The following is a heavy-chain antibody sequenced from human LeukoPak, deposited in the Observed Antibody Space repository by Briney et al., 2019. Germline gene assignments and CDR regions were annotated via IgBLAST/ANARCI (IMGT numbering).Heavy chain of an antibody. CDR1: GFTFSSYS. CDR2: ISSSSSYI. Sequence: GGSLRLSCAASGFTFSSYSMNWVRQAPGKGLEWVSSISSSSSYIYYADSVKGRFTISRDNAKNSLYLQMNSLRAEDTAVYYCARDLRSGSYYYGMDVWGQGTTVTVSS. D-gene: IGHD1-26*01. J-gene: IGHJ6*02. CDR3: ARDLRSGSYYYGMDV. V-gene: IGHV3-21*01.